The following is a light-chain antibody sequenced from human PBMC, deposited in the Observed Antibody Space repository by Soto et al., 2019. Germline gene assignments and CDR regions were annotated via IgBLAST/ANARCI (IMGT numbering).Light chain of an antibody. CDR3: KSYAGSNTYV. CDR1: KSDIGVYDF. CDR2: EVV. J-gene: IGLJ1*01. Sequence: QSVLTQPRSASGSPGQSVTISCTGTKSDIGVYDFVSWYQHHPGKAPRLIIYEVVQRPSGVPDRFSGSKYGNTASLTVSGLQAADEADYFCKSYAGSNTYVFGSGTKVTVL. V-gene: IGLV2-8*01.